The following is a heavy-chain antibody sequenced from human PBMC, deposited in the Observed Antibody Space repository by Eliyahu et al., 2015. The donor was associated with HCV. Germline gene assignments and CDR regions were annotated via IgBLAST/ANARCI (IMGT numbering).Heavy chain of an antibody. J-gene: IGHJ4*02. CDR2: IYYSGST. CDR1: GGSISSXY. V-gene: IGHV4-59*01. Sequence: QVQLQESGPGLVXPSETLSXTCXVXGGSISSXYWSWIRQXPGKGLEXIGYIYYSGSTNYNPSLKSRVTISVDTXKNQFSLKLSSVTAADTAVYYCARERRRLGGNLIDYWGQGTLVTVSS. D-gene: IGHD4-23*01. CDR3: ARERRRLGGNLIDY.